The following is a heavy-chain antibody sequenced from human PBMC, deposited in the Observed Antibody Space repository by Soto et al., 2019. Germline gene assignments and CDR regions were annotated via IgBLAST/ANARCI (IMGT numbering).Heavy chain of an antibody. CDR1: GYSFTNND. Sequence: GASVKVSCKASGYSFTNNDVSCVVQATVQGLEGMGWMNPGSGDTGYAQKFQGRVTMTRDISIATAYMELSSLRSDDTAIYYCARMETFGSLNWFDPWGQGTLVTVSS. CDR2: MNPGSGDT. D-gene: IGHD3-16*01. V-gene: IGHV1-8*01. CDR3: ARMETFGSLNWFDP. J-gene: IGHJ5*02.